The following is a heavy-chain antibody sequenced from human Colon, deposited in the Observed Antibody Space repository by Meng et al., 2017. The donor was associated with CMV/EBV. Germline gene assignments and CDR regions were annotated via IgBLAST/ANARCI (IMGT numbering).Heavy chain of an antibody. Sequence: GESLKISCAASGFTFASHTMTWVRQAPGKGLEWVSSISSRKSHIYYADSVKGRFTISRDDAQNSLSLQMNNLRAEDSAVYYCARVEGSVTSPLDYWGQGTLVTVSS. CDR1: GFTFASHT. J-gene: IGHJ4*02. V-gene: IGHV3-21*01. D-gene: IGHD4-17*01. CDR3: ARVEGSVTSPLDY. CDR2: ISSRKSHI.